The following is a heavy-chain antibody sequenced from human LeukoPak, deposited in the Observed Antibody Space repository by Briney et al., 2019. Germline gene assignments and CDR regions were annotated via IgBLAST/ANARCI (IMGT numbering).Heavy chain of an antibody. J-gene: IGHJ6*04. D-gene: IGHD2-2*01. Sequence: GGSLRLSCAASGFTVSSNYMSWVRQAPGKGLEWVSVIYSGGSTYYADSVEGRFTISRDNSKNTLYLQMNSLRAEDTAVYYCARDRGEYEWDVWGKGTTVTVSS. CDR1: GFTVSSNY. V-gene: IGHV3-53*01. CDR3: ARDRGEYEWDV. CDR2: IYSGGST.